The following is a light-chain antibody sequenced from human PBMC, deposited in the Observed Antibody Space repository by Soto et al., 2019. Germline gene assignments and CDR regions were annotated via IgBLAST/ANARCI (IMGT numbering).Light chain of an antibody. CDR1: QNIRSY. V-gene: IGKV1-39*01. J-gene: IGKJ3*01. CDR3: QQANSFPFT. CDR2: ETS. Sequence: DVQMTQSPSSLSASVGERVTITCRASQNIRSYLSWYQQRPGKPPKLLIFETSTLQSGVPSRFTGAGSGTDFTLTINNLQPEDFATYYCQQANSFPFTFGPGTKVDIK.